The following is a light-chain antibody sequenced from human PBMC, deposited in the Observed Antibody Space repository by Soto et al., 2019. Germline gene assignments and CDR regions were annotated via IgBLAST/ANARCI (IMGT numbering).Light chain of an antibody. Sequence: AIQMTQSPSSLSASVGDRVTITCRASQDIRTDVAWYQQKPGKAPKLLIFAASSLQSGVSSRFSGSGSGTEFTLTISSLQPEDFATYYCLQDYIYPYTFGQGTKLEIK. CDR1: QDIRTD. CDR3: LQDYIYPYT. V-gene: IGKV1-6*01. J-gene: IGKJ2*01. CDR2: AAS.